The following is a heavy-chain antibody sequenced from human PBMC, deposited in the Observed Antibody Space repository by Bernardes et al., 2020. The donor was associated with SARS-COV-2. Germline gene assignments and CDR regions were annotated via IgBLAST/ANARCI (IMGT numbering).Heavy chain of an antibody. Sequence: GGSLRLSCAASGFTFSSYSMNWVRQAPGKGLEWVSSISSSSSYIYYADSVKGRFTISRDNAKNSLYLQMNSLRAEDTAVYYCARDGYSSDWYHYWGQGTLVTVSS. D-gene: IGHD6-19*01. CDR2: ISSSSSYI. CDR3: ARDGYSSDWYHY. V-gene: IGHV3-21*01. CDR1: GFTFSSYS. J-gene: IGHJ4*02.